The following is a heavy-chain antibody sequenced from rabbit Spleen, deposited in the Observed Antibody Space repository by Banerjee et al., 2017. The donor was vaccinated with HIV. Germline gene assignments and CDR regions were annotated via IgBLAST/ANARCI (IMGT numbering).Heavy chain of an antibody. J-gene: IGHJ6*01. CDR3: ARDTSSSFSSYGMDL. CDR2: IYVGSGTT. V-gene: IGHV1S40*01. D-gene: IGHD1-1*01. CDR1: GFSFSSSYY. Sequence: QSLQESGGGLFQPGGSLALTCTASGFSFSSSYYMYWVRQAPGKGLELIACIYVGSGTTYYASWAKGRFTISRTSSTTVTLQMTRLTAADTATYFCARDTSSSFSSYGMDLWGPGTLVTVS.